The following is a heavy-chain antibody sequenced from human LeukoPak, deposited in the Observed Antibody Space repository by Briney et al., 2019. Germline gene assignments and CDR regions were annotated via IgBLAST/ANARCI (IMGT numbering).Heavy chain of an antibody. CDR3: AKDNSPYSNSWLQFFQH. J-gene: IGHJ1*01. CDR2: IWYDGSNR. V-gene: IGHV3-33*06. D-gene: IGHD6-13*01. CDR1: GFIFSYYG. Sequence: PGGSLRLSCAASGFIFSYYGMHWVRQAPGKGLEWVAVIWYDGSNRYYADSLKGRFTISRDNSKNTLYLQMNSLTADDTAVYYCAKDNSPYSNSWLQFFQHWGQGTLATVSS.